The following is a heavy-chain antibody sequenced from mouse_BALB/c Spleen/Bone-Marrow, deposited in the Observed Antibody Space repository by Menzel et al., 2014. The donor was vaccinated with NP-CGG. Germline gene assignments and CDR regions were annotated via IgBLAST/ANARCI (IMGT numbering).Heavy chain of an antibody. D-gene: IGHD1-1*01. V-gene: IGHV2-2*02. CDR3: ARNYEGVVAMDY. CDR2: IWNSGNT. J-gene: IGHJ4*01. CDR1: GFSLTNYG. Sequence: QVHVKQSGPGLVQPSQSLSITCTVSGFSLTNYGVHWVRLSPGKGLEWLGVIWNSGNTNYNAAFISRLSINMDNSKSQVFFKMNSPQANDTAVYYCARNYEGVVAMDYWGQGTSVTVSS.